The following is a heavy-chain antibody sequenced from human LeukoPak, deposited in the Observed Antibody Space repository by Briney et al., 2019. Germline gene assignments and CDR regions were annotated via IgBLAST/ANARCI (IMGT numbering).Heavy chain of an antibody. CDR3: AKSTAGYYYDSSGYAIDY. D-gene: IGHD3-22*01. Sequence: GGSLRLSCAASGFTVSSNYMSWVRQAPGKGLEWVSIIYSGGSTFYADSVKGRFTISRDNAKNTLYLQMNSLRAEDTAVYYCAKSTAGYYYDSSGYAIDYWGQGTLVTVSS. J-gene: IGHJ4*02. V-gene: IGHV3-53*01. CDR2: IYSGGST. CDR1: GFTVSSNY.